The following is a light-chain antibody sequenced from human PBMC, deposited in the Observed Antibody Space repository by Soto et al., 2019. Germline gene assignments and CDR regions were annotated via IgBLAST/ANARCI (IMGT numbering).Light chain of an antibody. CDR3: QERSNWPSLG. Sequence: EIVLTQSPAALSLSPGERATLSCRASQSVSSYLAWYQQKPGQAPRLLIYDASNRATGIPARFSGSGSGTDFTLTISSLEPEDFAVYYCQERSNWPSLGFGGGTKVAIK. CDR1: QSVSSY. CDR2: DAS. J-gene: IGKJ4*01. V-gene: IGKV3-11*01.